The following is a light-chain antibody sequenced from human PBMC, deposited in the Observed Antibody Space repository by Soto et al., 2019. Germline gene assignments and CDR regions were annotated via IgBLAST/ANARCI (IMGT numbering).Light chain of an antibody. V-gene: IGKV1-5*03. CDR3: QQYDSYSS. CDR1: QSIRSW. CDR2: KAS. J-gene: IGKJ4*01. Sequence: DIQMTQSPSTLSASVGDRVTITCRASQSIRSWLAWYQQKPGKAPRLLIYKASSLESGVPSRFSGSGSGTEFTLTISSLQPDGSATYYWQQYDSYSSCGGGPKVEIK.